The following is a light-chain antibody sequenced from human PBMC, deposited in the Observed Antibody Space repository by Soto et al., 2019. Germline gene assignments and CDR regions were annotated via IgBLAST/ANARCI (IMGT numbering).Light chain of an antibody. CDR3: CSYAGSNTYV. CDR1: SSDVGSYDL. V-gene: IGLV2-23*01. CDR2: EGT. J-gene: IGLJ1*01. Sequence: SVRNPHASVSASPGQSFHISCTGTSSDVGSYDLVSWYQQHPGKTPKLMIYEGTERPSGISNRFSGSKYGNTASLTISGLQAEDETDYYCCSYAGSNTYVFGTGTTVTVL.